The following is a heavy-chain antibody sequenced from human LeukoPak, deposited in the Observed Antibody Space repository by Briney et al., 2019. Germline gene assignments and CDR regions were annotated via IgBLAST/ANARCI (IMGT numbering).Heavy chain of an antibody. CDR2: INPNSGGT. Sequence: ASVKVSCKASGYTFTGYYMHWVRQAPGQGLEWMAWINPNSGGTNYAQKFQGRVTMTRDTSIITDYMELSRLRSDDTAVYYCARSSSWHTEALDPWGQGALVTVSS. CDR3: ARSSSWHTEALDP. J-gene: IGHJ5*02. D-gene: IGHD6-13*01. V-gene: IGHV1-2*02. CDR1: GYTFTGYY.